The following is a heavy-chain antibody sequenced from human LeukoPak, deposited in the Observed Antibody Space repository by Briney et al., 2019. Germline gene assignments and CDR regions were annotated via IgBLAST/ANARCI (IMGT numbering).Heavy chain of an antibody. D-gene: IGHD5-24*01. CDR1: GYPFSRYG. V-gene: IGHV1-18*01. CDR2: ISAYNGDT. Sequence: ASVKVSCNASGYPFSRYGFSWVRQAPGQGLEWMGWISAYNGDTIYAQKFQGRVTMTTDTSTSTAYMELRSLRSDDTAVYYCARDSVEMSTIRDFGYWGQGTLVTVSS. CDR3: ARDSVEMSTIRDFGY. J-gene: IGHJ4*02.